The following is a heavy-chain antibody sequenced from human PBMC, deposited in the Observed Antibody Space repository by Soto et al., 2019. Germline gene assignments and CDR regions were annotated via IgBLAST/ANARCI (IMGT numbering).Heavy chain of an antibody. CDR2: ISFDGSDE. J-gene: IGHJ3*02. CDR3: AKDKCRDAIGWHHKDAFDI. D-gene: IGHD6-19*01. Sequence: QVQLVESGGGVVQPGRSLRLSCAATGFTFSNYGLHWVRQAPGKGLEWVAVISFDGSDEYYADFVKGRFTISRDNSKNALYLQMSSLRADGSAVYYCAKDKCRDAIGWHHKDAFDIWGQGTAVIVSS. V-gene: IGHV3-30*18. CDR1: GFTFSNYG.